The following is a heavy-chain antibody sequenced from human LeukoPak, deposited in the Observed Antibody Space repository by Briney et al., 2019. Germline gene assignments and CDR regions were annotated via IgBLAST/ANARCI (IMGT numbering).Heavy chain of an antibody. D-gene: IGHD3-22*01. V-gene: IGHV3-23*01. J-gene: IGHJ4*02. CDR2: IGGSGVRT. CDR3: AKRETYYYDSSGYSIDY. Sequence: GGTLRLSCSASGFTFTTYGMNWVRQAPGKGLEWVSGIGGSGVRTYYADSVKGRFTISRDNSRNTVYLQMKSLRDEDTAVYYCAKRETYYYDSSGYSIDYWGQGTLVTVSS. CDR1: GFTFTTYG.